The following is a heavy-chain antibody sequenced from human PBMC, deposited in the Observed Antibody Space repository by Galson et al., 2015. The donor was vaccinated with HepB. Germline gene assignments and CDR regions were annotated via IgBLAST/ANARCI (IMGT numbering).Heavy chain of an antibody. CDR3: ARAIVVVPAAKFEQQLVQFDY. D-gene: IGHD2-2*01. Sequence: TLSLTCAVSGGSISSGGYSWSWIRQPPGKGLEWIGYIYYSGSTYYNPSLKSRVTISVDTSKNQFSLKLSSVTAADTAVYYCARAIVVVPAAKFEQQLVQFDYWGQGTLVTVSS. V-gene: IGHV4-30-4*07. J-gene: IGHJ4*02. CDR1: GGSISSGGYS. CDR2: IYYSGST.